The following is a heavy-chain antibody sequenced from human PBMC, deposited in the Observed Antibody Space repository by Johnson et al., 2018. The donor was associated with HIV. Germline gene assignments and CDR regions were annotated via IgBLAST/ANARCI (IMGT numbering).Heavy chain of an antibody. CDR3: FIAPDAFDI. D-gene: IGHD6-13*01. V-gene: IGHV3-66*01. CDR2: IYSGGTT. Sequence: VQLVESGGGLVQPGGSLRLSCAASGFSVSSNYMTWVRQAPGKGLEWVSVIYSGGTTWYADSVKGRFTISRDNSKNTLYLQMNSLRAEDTAVYYCFIAPDAFDIWGQGTMVTVSS. CDR1: GFSVSSNY. J-gene: IGHJ3*02.